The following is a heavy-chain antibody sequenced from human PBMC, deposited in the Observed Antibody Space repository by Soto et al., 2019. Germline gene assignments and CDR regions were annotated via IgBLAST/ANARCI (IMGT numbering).Heavy chain of an antibody. CDR2: VYSSGTT. Sequence: SETLSLTCSVSGGSINSYWWSWIRQPAGKGLEWIGRVYSSGTTDYNPSLNSRATLSVETSKNQFSLKLSSVTAADTAVYYCARALWFGELLGPNWFDPWGQRTLVTVSS. J-gene: IGHJ5*02. CDR3: ARALWFGELLGPNWFDP. CDR1: GGSINSYW. V-gene: IGHV4-4*07. D-gene: IGHD3-10*01.